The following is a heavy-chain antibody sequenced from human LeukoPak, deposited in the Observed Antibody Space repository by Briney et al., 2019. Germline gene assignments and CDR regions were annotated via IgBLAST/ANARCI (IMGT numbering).Heavy chain of an antibody. D-gene: IGHD6-19*01. Sequence: GRPLRLSCAASGFTFSDYYMSWIRQAPGKGLEWVSYISSSGSTIYYADSVKGRFTISRDNAKNSLYLQMNSLRAEDTAVYYCAKVRGGWYYFDYWGQGTLVTVSS. CDR2: ISSSGSTI. V-gene: IGHV3-11*01. CDR1: GFTFSDYY. J-gene: IGHJ4*02. CDR3: AKVRGGWYYFDY.